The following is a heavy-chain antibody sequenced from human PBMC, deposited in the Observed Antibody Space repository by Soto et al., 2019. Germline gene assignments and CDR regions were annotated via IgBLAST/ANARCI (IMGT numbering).Heavy chain of an antibody. J-gene: IGHJ3*02. CDR1: GFTFSSYG. Sequence: GGSLRLSCAASGFTFSSYGMHWVRQAPGKGLEWVAVIWYDGSNKYYADYVKGRFTISRDNSKNTLYLQMNSLRAEDTAVYYCARDGDIVVVPAADPSDAFDIWGQGTMVTVSS. CDR2: IWYDGSNK. V-gene: IGHV3-33*01. D-gene: IGHD2-2*01. CDR3: ARDGDIVVVPAADPSDAFDI.